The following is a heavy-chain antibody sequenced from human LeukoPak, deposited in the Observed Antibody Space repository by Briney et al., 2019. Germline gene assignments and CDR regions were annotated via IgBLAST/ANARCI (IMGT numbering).Heavy chain of an antibody. CDR2: INPNSGGT. V-gene: IGHV1-2*06. CDR3: ARRLVGVGANPTDY. Sequence: ASVKVSCKASGYTFTGYYMHWVRQAPGQGLEWMGRINPNSGGTNYAQKFQGRVTMTRDTSISTAYMELSRLRSDDTAVYYCARRLVGVGANPTDYWGQGTLVTVSS. CDR1: GYTFTGYY. D-gene: IGHD1-26*01. J-gene: IGHJ4*02.